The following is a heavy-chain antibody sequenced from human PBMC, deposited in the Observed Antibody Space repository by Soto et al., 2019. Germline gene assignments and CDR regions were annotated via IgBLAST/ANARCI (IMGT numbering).Heavy chain of an antibody. CDR1: GFTFTSSA. D-gene: IGHD3-3*01. CDR2: IVVGSGNT. CDR3: AADSPRRYYDFWRITYHGKNYYGMDV. Sequence: GPSVKVSCKASGFTFTSSAVQWVLQARGQRLEWIGWIVVGSGNTNYAQKFQERVTITRDMSTSTAYMELSSLRSEDTAVYYCAADSPRRYYDFWRITYHGKNYYGMDVWGQGTTVTVSS. J-gene: IGHJ6*02. V-gene: IGHV1-58*01.